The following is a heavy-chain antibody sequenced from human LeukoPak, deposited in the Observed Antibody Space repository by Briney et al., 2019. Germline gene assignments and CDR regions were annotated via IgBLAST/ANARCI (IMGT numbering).Heavy chain of an antibody. CDR1: GGSVSSSRYY. CDR2: IHYSGGT. J-gene: IGHJ5*02. CDR3: VPGSTGGSRGSWFDP. V-gene: IGHV4-39*01. D-gene: IGHD1-26*01. Sequence: SETLSLTCTVSGGSVSSSRYYWGWMRQPPGGGLVGSGSIHYSGGTYYNPSLKSRVAISVDTSSNQFTLKVSSVTAADTAVYHCVPGSTGGSRGSWFDPWGQGTLVTVSS.